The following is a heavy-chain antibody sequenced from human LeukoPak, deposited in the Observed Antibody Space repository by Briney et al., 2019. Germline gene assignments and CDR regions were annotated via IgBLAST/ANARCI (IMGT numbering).Heavy chain of an antibody. CDR3: ASSLPIPIYDFWSGYYVFDY. CDR1: GGSISSSSYY. J-gene: IGHJ4*02. D-gene: IGHD3-3*01. Sequence: PSETLSLTCTVSGGSISSSSYYWGWIRQPPGKGLEWIGSIYYSGSTYYNPSLKSRVTISVDTSKSQFSLKLSSVTAADTAVYYCASSLPIPIYDFWSGYYVFDYWGQGTLVTVSS. CDR2: IYYSGST. V-gene: IGHV4-39*01.